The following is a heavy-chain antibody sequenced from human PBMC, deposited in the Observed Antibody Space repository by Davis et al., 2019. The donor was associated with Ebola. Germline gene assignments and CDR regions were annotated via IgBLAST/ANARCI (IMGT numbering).Heavy chain of an antibody. D-gene: IGHD5-18*01. CDR1: GYTFTGYN. J-gene: IGHJ4*02. CDR2: IISNSGGT. V-gene: IGHV1-2*06. CDR3: ARGHNYGFEY. Sequence: ASVKVSCKASGYTFTGYNMHWVRQAPGQGLEWMGRIISNSGGTNYAQKFQGRVTVTRDTSISTAYMELSGLTSDDTAVYYCARGHNYGFEYWGQGTLVTVSS.